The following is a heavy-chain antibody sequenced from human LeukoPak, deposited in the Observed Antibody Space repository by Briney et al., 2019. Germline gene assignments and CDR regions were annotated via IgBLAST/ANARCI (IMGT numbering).Heavy chain of an antibody. Sequence: GGSLRLSCAASGFTFSSYSMNWVRQAPGKGLEGVSSFISSSSYIYYADSVKGRFTISRDNAKNSLYLQMNSLRAEDTAVYYCARGIIPLGYCSSTSCQGYMDVWGKGTTVTVSS. CDR2: FISSSSYI. V-gene: IGHV3-21*01. D-gene: IGHD2-2*01. CDR3: ARGIIPLGYCSSTSCQGYMDV. CDR1: GFTFSSYS. J-gene: IGHJ6*03.